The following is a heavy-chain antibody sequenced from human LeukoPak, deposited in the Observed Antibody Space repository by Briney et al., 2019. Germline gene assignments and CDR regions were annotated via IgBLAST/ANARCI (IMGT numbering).Heavy chain of an antibody. D-gene: IGHD4-11*01. CDR3: AREMRYSNSGFDY. Sequence: GGSLRLSCAASGFTFSSYSMNWVRQAPGKGLEWVSSISSSSSYIYYADSVKGRFTISRDNAKNSLYLQMNSLRAEDTAVYYCAREMRYSNSGFDYWGQGTLVTVSS. J-gene: IGHJ4*02. V-gene: IGHV3-21*01. CDR1: GFTFSSYS. CDR2: ISSSSSYI.